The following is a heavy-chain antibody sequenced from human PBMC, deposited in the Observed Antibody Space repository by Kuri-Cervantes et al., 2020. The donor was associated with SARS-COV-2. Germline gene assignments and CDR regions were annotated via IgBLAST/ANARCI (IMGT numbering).Heavy chain of an antibody. CDR2: IYSGGST. Sequence: GGSLRLSCAASEFTVSSNYMGWVRQAPGKGLEWASVIYSGGSTYYADSVKGRFTISRDNSKNTLYLQMNSLRAEDTAVYYCARDIKYQLLYPGWGMDVWGQGTTVTDSS. D-gene: IGHD2-2*02. CDR1: EFTVSSNY. CDR3: ARDIKYQLLYPGWGMDV. J-gene: IGHJ6*02. V-gene: IGHV3-53*01.